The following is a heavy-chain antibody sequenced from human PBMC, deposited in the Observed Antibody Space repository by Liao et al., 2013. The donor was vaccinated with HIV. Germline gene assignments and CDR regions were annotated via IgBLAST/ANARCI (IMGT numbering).Heavy chain of an antibody. D-gene: IGHD4-17*01. V-gene: IGHV4-61*02. CDR3: VRGPITTVTISYYYFDL. J-gene: IGHJ2*01. CDR1: GGSISSATYY. CDR2: IHATGST. Sequence: QVQLQESGPGLVKPSQTLSLTCTVSGGSISSATYYWTWIRQPAGKGLEWIGRIHATGSTNSNPSLQSRVTMSIDASKSQFSLNLTSVTAADTAVYYCVRGPITTVTISYYYFDLWGRGTLLTVSS.